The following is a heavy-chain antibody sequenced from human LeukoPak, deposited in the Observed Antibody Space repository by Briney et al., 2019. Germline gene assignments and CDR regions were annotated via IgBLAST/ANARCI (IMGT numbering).Heavy chain of an antibody. CDR2: INPNSGGT. Sequence: ASVNVSCKASGYTFTGYYMHWVRQAPGQGLEWMGWINPNSGGTNYAQKFQGRVTMTRDTSISTAYMELSRLRSDDTAVYYCASQLVAYNWFDPWGQGTLVTVSS. D-gene: IGHD6-13*01. CDR1: GYTFTGYY. CDR3: ASQLVAYNWFDP. J-gene: IGHJ5*02. V-gene: IGHV1-2*02.